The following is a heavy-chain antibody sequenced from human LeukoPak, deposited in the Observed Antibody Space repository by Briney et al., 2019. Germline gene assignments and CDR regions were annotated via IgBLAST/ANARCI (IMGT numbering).Heavy chain of an antibody. CDR1: GGSFSGYY. D-gene: IGHD6-6*01. V-gene: IGHV4-34*01. Sequence: SETLSLTCAVYGGSFSGYYWSWIRQPPGKGLEWIGEINHSGSTNYNPSLKSRVTISVDTSKNQFSLKLSSVTAADTAVYYCARGSSSYWFVWYSCSYMDVWGKGTTVTVSS. CDR2: INHSGST. J-gene: IGHJ6*03. CDR3: ARGSSSYWFVWYSCSYMDV.